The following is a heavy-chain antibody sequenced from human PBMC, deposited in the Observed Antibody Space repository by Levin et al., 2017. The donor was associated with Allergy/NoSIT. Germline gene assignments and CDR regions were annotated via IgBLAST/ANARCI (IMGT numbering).Heavy chain of an antibody. CDR1: GLTFSDHY. V-gene: IGHV3-72*01. Sequence: GESLKISCAASGLTFSDHYMDWVRQAPGKGLEWVGRARNRVNSYTTEYAASVKGRFTISRDDSKNSLYLQMNNLKTEDTAVYYCARVWLTTGLIDWWGQGTRVTVSS. D-gene: IGHD4-17*01. J-gene: IGHJ4*02. CDR3: ARVWLTTGLIDW. CDR2: ARNRVNSYTT.